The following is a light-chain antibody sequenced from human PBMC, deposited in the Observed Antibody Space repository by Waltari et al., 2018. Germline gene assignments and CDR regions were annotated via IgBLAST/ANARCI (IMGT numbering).Light chain of an antibody. Sequence: QSVLTQPPSVSGAPGQRVAISCTGTSPNIGAGHDVHWYQHFPGRTPKLPIYVNSKRPSGVPDRFSGSKSDTSASLTITGLQAEDEADYFCHSFDSSLGTGLVFGGGTKVTVL. CDR1: SPNIGAGHD. J-gene: IGLJ2*01. CDR3: HSFDSSLGTGLV. CDR2: VNS. V-gene: IGLV1-40*01.